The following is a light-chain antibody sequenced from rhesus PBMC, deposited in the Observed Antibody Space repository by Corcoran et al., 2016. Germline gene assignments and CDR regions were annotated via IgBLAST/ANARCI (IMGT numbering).Light chain of an antibody. CDR2: DSS. Sequence: ETVLTQSPATLSLSPGEKATLPCRASQSVGSNLAWYQQKPGQAPKLLIYDSSSRATAIPDKFSGSWSGTEFTLTISSLEPEDVGLYYCHQYDNWNSFGQGTKVEIK. CDR3: HQYDNWNS. CDR1: QSVGSN. V-gene: IGKV3-42*02. J-gene: IGKJ2*01.